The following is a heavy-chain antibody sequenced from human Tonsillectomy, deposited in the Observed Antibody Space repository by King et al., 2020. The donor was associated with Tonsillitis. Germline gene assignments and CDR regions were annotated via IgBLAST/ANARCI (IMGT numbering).Heavy chain of an antibody. CDR1: GFTFTTYS. Sequence: VQLVESGGGLVQPGGSLRLSCAASGFTFTTYSLNWVRQSPGKGLEWVSYISSKSNTIYYADSVQGRFTISRDNARNSLFLQMNSLRAEDTAVYYCARDRGSGSSYNYFDYWGQGTLVTVSS. D-gene: IGHD1-26*01. CDR2: ISSKSNTI. V-gene: IGHV3-48*01. CDR3: ARDRGSGSSYNYFDY. J-gene: IGHJ4*02.